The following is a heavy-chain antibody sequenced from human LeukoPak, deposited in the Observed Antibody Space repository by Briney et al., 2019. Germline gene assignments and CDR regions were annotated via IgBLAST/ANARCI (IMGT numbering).Heavy chain of an antibody. J-gene: IGHJ2*01. CDR3: ARALVDYYDSSGYYHPDWYFDL. V-gene: IGHV4-61*02. D-gene: IGHD3-22*01. Sequence: SETLSLTCTVSGGSISSGSYYWSWIRQPAGKGLEWIGRICTSGSTNYNPSLKSRVTISVDTSKNQFSLKLSSVTAADTAVYYCARALVDYYDSSGYYHPDWYFDLWGRGTLVTVSS. CDR2: ICTSGST. CDR1: GGSISSGSYY.